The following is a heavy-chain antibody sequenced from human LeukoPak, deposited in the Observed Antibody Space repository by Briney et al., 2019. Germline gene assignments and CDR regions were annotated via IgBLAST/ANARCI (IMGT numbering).Heavy chain of an antibody. CDR2: ISYDGSDK. V-gene: IGHV3-30*04. J-gene: IGHJ4*02. D-gene: IGHD5-12*01. CDR3: ARGLGGYDPRNYYFDY. CDR1: GFTFSSFA. Sequence: PGGSLRLSCAASGFTFSSFAMHWVRQAPGKGLEWVAVISYDGSDKYYGDSVKGRFTISRDNSKKTLYLQVNSLRAEDTAVYYCARGLGGYDPRNYYFDYWGQGALVSASS.